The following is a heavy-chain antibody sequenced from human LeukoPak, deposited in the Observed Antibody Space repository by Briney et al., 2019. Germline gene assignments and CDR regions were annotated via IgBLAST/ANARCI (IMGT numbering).Heavy chain of an antibody. J-gene: IGHJ6*02. CDR3: AKVATSTRYYYYAMDV. D-gene: IGHD4-11*01. V-gene: IGHV3-23*01. Sequence: GGSLRLSCAASGYTFSTYAMSWVRQAPGKGLEWGSAISGSGGSTDYADSVKGRFTISRDNSKNTLYLQMSSLRADDTALYYCAKVATSTRYYYYAMDVWGQGTTVTVSS. CDR2: ISGSGGST. CDR1: GYTFSTYA.